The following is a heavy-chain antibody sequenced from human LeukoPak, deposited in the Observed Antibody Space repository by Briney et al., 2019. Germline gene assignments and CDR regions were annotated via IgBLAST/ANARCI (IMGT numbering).Heavy chain of an antibody. CDR2: MNPNSGNT. CDR1: GYTFTSYD. J-gene: IGHJ3*02. CDR3: ARDDQAYDSSGYRAFDI. D-gene: IGHD3-22*01. V-gene: IGHV1-8*03. Sequence: ASVKVSCKASGYTFTSYDINWVRQATGQGLEWMGWMNPNSGNTGYAQKFQGRVTITRNTSISTAYMELSSLRSEDTAVYYCARDDQAYDSSGYRAFDIWGQGTMVTVSS.